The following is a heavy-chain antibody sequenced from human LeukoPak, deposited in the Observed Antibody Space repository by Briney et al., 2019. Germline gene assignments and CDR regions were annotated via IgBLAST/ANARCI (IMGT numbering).Heavy chain of an antibody. D-gene: IGHD2-21*01. CDR1: GFTFSNAY. J-gene: IGHJ4*02. V-gene: IGHV3-15*07. CDR3: LTTLPYSAQ. CDR2: IKPKTHGETT. Sequence: GGSLRLSCAASGFTFSNAYMNRVRQAPGKGLEWVGRIKPKTHGETTEYAAPVKGRFSISRDDSKNMLYLQMNSLKTEDTAVYYCLTTLPYSAQGGQGNLVTVSS.